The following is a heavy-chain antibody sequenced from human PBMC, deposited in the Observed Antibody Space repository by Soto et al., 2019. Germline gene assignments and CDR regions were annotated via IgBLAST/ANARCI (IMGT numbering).Heavy chain of an antibody. CDR2: TYYTGTT. CDR1: GDPISSGGYF. V-gene: IGHV4-31*03. J-gene: IGHJ6*02. CDR3: ARDRVRRDNKPYGMDV. D-gene: IGHD2-21*01. Sequence: SETLSLTCTVSGDPISSGGYFWTWIRQHPGEGLEWIGNTYYTGTTYYNPSLKSRVSISVDTSKNQFSLKLTSVTAADTAIYYCARDRVRRDNKPYGMDVWGQGTTVTVAS.